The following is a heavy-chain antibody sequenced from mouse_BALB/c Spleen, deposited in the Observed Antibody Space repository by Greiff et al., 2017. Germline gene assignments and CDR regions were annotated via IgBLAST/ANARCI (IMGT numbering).Heavy chain of an antibody. CDR3: ARSGLYLGFDD. J-gene: IGHJ2*01. Sequence: EVQLHQSGAELVRPGALVKLSCKASGFNIKDYYMHWVKQRPEQGLEWIGWIDPENGNTIYDPKFQGKASITADTSSNTAYLQLSSLTSEDTAVYYCARSGLYLGFDDWGQGTTLTVAS. CDR1: GFNIKDYY. V-gene: IGHV14-1*02. D-gene: IGHD3-1*01. CDR2: IDPENGNT.